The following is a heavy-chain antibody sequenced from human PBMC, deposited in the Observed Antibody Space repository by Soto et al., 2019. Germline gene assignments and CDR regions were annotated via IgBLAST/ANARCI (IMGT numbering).Heavy chain of an antibody. V-gene: IGHV4-39*01. CDR3: ARQLAPDRVDY. D-gene: IGHD3-16*02. J-gene: IGHJ4*02. CDR2: IYYSGST. Sequence: QLQLQESGPGLVKPSETLSLTCSVSGGSISSSSYYWGWIRQPPGKGLEWIGSIYYSGSTYYTPSLRARVTVSVDTSKNQFSMKLTSVTAADTAVDYCARQLAPDRVDYWGQGTLVTVSS. CDR1: GGSISSSSYY.